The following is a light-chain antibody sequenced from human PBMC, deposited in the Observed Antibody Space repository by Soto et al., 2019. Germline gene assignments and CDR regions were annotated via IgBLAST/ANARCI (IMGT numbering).Light chain of an antibody. CDR3: QHYGSSLWT. V-gene: IGKV3-20*01. Sequence: EIVLTQSPGTLSLSPGERASLSCRASQSVSSTYLAWYQQKPGQAPRLVIYATSTRATGIPDRFSGSGSGTDFTLTISRPEPEDFAMYYCQHYGSSLWTFGQGTKVEIK. J-gene: IGKJ1*01. CDR2: ATS. CDR1: QSVSSTY.